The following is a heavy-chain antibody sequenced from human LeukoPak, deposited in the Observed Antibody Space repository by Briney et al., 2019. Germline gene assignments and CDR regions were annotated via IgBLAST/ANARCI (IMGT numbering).Heavy chain of an antibody. V-gene: IGHV3-33*01. D-gene: IGHD4-17*01. CDR2: IWYDGSNK. CDR3: ARDPGDSGDYYYYGMDV. Sequence: PGGSLRLSCAASGFTFSSYGMHWVRQAPGKGLEWVAVIWYDGSNKYYADSVKGRFTTSRDNSKNTLYLQMNGLRAEDTAVYYCARDPGDSGDYYYYGMDVWGQGTTVTVSS. CDR1: GFTFSSYG. J-gene: IGHJ6*02.